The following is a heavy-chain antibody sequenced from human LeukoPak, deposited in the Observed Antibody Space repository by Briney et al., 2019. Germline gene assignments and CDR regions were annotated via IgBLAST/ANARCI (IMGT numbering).Heavy chain of an antibody. CDR2: IYSSGST. D-gene: IGHD6-13*01. Sequence: SETLSLTCIVSGGSISNYYWSWIRQPPGKGLEWIGYIYSSGSTNYNPSLKSRVTISVDTSKIQFSLKLSSVTAADTAVYYCARGRVSSSTWYSTYYYYFYMDVWGKGTTVTVSS. V-gene: IGHV4-59*01. CDR3: ARGRVSSSTWYSTYYYYFYMDV. J-gene: IGHJ6*03. CDR1: GGSISNYY.